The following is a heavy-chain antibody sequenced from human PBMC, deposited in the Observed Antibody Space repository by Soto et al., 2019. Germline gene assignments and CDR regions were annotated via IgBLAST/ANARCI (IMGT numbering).Heavy chain of an antibody. V-gene: IGHV3-74*01. J-gene: IGHJ4*02. D-gene: IGHD6-6*01. Sequence: GGSLRLSCVASGFTLSSYKMEWVRQVPGKGLVWISQITNDGSITKYAESVKGRFTISRDNAKNTLYLQMNSLRAEDTAVYYCASGGSSLNFDSWGQGTLVTVSS. CDR1: GFTLSSYK. CDR3: ASGGSSLNFDS. CDR2: ITNDGSIT.